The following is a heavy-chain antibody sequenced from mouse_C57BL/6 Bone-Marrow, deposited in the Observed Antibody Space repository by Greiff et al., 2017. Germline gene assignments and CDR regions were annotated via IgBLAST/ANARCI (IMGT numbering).Heavy chain of an antibody. CDR2: IDPSASYT. J-gene: IGHJ2*01. Sequence: QVQLQQPGAELVMPGASVKLSCKASGYTFTSYWMHWVKQRPGQGLEWIGEIDPSASYTNYNQKFKGKSTLTVDKSSSTAYMQLSSLTSEDSAVYYCARERGYYGLFDYWGQGTTLTVSS. CDR1: GYTFTSYW. D-gene: IGHD1-2*01. CDR3: ARERGYYGLFDY. V-gene: IGHV1-69*01.